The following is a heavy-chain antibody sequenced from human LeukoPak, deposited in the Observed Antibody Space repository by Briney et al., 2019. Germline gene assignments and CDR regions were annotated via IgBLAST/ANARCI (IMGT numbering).Heavy chain of an antibody. D-gene: IGHD3-22*01. CDR3: ARAVGTMIVVAAYYFDY. CDR1: GYTFTSYD. CDR2: MTPNSGNT. V-gene: IGHV1-8*01. Sequence: GPSVEVSCEASGYTFTSYDINCVRQATGQGLEWMGGMTPNSGNTGYAQKFEGRVTMTRNTSISTAYMELSSLRSEDTAVYYCARAVGTMIVVAAYYFDYWGQGTLVTVSS. J-gene: IGHJ4*02.